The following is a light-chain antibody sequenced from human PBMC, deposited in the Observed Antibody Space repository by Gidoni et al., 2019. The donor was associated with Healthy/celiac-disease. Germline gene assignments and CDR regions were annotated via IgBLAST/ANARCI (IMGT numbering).Light chain of an antibody. CDR1: SSNIGSNY. CDR3: AAWDDSLIGVV. J-gene: IGLJ2*01. CDR2: RNN. Sequence: QSVLTQPHSASGTPGQRVTLSCSGSSSNIGSNYVYWYQQLPGTAPKLLIYRNNKRPSGVPDRFSGSNSGTSASLAISGLRSEDEADYYCAAWDDSLIGVVFGGGTKLTVL. V-gene: IGLV1-47*01.